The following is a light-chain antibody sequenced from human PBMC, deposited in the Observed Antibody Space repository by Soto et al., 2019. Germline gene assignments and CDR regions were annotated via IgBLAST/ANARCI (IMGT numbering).Light chain of an antibody. CDR2: GNS. CDR3: QSYASSLSGSV. J-gene: IGLJ2*01. CDR1: SSNIGAGYD. Sequence: QSVLTQPPSVSGAPGQRVTISCTGSSSNIGAGYDVHWYQQLPGTAPKLLIYGNSNRPSWVPDRFSGSKSGTSASLAITGLQAEDEADYYCQSYASSLSGSVFGGGTKLTVL. V-gene: IGLV1-40*01.